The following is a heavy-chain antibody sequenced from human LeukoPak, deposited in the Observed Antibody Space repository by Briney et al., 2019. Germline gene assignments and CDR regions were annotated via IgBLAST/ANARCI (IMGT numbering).Heavy chain of an antibody. D-gene: IGHD3-16*01. CDR3: ARVRWGGLYYFDY. CDR1: GFSFSSYS. Sequence: GGSLRLSCAASGFSFSSYSMNWVRQAPGKGLEWVSCISSSSSYIYYADSVKGRFTISRDNAKNSLYLQMNSLRAEDTAVYYCARVRWGGLYYFDYWGQGTLVTVSS. V-gene: IGHV3-21*01. J-gene: IGHJ4*02. CDR2: ISSSSSYI.